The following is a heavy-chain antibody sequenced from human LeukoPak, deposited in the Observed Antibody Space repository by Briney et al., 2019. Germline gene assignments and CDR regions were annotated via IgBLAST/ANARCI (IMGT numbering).Heavy chain of an antibody. V-gene: IGHV1-69*08. Sequence: SVKVSCKTSGGTFRSHIFSWVRQAPGQGLEWMGRITPVINSAKYAQKFRDRLTITADTSTGTAYMELSSLTPDATALYYCTRVNLRGSQYNWFDPWGQGTLVIVSS. J-gene: IGHJ5*02. D-gene: IGHD3-16*01. CDR3: TRVNLRGSQYNWFDP. CDR1: GGTFRSHI. CDR2: ITPVINSA.